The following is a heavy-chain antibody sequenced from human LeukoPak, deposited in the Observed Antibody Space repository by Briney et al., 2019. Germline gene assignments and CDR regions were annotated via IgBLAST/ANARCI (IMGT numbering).Heavy chain of an antibody. J-gene: IGHJ4*02. Sequence: VKVSCKASGYTFTSYGISWVRQAPGQGLEWMGWISAYNGNANYAQKLQGRVTMTTDTSTSTAYMELRSLRSDDTAVYYCARDGLVEMATPIDYWGQGTLVTVSS. CDR2: ISAYNGNA. CDR3: ARDGLVEMATPIDY. V-gene: IGHV1-18*01. CDR1: GYTFTSYG. D-gene: IGHD5-24*01.